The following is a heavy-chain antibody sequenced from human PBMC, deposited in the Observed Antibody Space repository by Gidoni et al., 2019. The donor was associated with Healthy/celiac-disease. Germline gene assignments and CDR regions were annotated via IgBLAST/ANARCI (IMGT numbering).Heavy chain of an antibody. Sequence: QLQLQESGPGLVKPSETLSLTCTVPGGSISGSSSYWGWIRQPPGKGLEWIGSIYYSGSTYYNPSLKSRVTISVDTSKNQFSLKLSSVTAADTAVYYCARLGVLNDYGDYGWFDPWGQGTLVTVSS. J-gene: IGHJ5*02. CDR1: GGSISGSSSY. D-gene: IGHD4-17*01. CDR2: IYYSGST. V-gene: IGHV4-39*01. CDR3: ARLGVLNDYGDYGWFDP.